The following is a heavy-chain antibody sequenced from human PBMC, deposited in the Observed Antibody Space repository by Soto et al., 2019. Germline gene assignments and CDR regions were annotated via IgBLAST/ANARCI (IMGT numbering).Heavy chain of an antibody. CDR1: GYTFTSYG. Sequence: QVQLVQSEAEVKKPGASVKVSCKASGYTFTSYGISWVRQAPGQGLEWMGWISAYNGNTNYAQKLQGRVTMTTDTSTSTAYMELRSLRSDDTAVYYCARDRAITIFGVVTLDAFDIWGQGTMVTVSS. V-gene: IGHV1-18*01. CDR2: ISAYNGNT. CDR3: ARDRAITIFGVVTLDAFDI. D-gene: IGHD3-3*01. J-gene: IGHJ3*02.